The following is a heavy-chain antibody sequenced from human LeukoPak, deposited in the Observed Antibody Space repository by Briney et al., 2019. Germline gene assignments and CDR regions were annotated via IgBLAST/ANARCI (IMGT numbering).Heavy chain of an antibody. V-gene: IGHV1-18*01. CDR3: AREYPSTDTAMAGDEYYFDY. D-gene: IGHD5-18*01. CDR2: ISAYNGNT. Sequence: GASVKVSCKASGYTFTSYGISWVRQAPGQGLEWMGWISAYNGNTNYAQKLQGRVTMTTDTSTSTAYMELRSLRPDDTAVYYCAREYPSTDTAMAGDEYYFDYWGQGTLVTVSS. CDR1: GYTFTSYG. J-gene: IGHJ4*02.